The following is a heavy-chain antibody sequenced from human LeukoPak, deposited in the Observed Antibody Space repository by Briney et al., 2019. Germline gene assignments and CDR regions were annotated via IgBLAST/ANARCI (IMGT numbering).Heavy chain of an antibody. CDR2: ISYDGSNK. CDR3: AKVRYYDNQDDFDY. D-gene: IGHD3-22*01. CDR1: GFTFSNYG. J-gene: IGHJ4*02. V-gene: IGHV3-30*18. Sequence: GGSLRLSCAASGFTFSNYGMHWVRQAPGKGLGWVAVISYDGSNKYYADSEKGRFSISRDNSKTTLYLQMNSLRAEDTAVYYCAKVRYYDNQDDFDYWGQGTLVTVSS.